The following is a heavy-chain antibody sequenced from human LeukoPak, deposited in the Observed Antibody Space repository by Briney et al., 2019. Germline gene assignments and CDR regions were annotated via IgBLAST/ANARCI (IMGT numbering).Heavy chain of an antibody. CDR3: ARENYQLLLYYYYYMDV. CDR2: IYASGTT. V-gene: IGHV4-61*02. Sequence: SETLSLTCTVSGGSISSGGYYWSWIRQPAGKGLEWIGRIYASGTTNYNPSLKSRVTMSVDTSKNVFSLKLTSVTAADTAVYYCARENYQLLLYYYYYMDVWGKGTTVTVSS. J-gene: IGHJ6*03. CDR1: GGSISSGGYY. D-gene: IGHD3-10*01.